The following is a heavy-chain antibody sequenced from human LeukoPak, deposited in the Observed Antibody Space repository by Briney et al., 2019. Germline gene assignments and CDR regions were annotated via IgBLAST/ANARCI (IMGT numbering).Heavy chain of an antibody. CDR2: IYYSGST. CDR1: GGSVSSGSYY. Sequence: PSETLSLTCTVSGGSVSSGSYYWSWIRQPPGKGLEWIGYIYYSGSTNYNPSLKSRVTISVDTSKNQFSLKLSSVTAADTAVYHCARVSYYGSGSYFLDYWGQGTLVTVSS. V-gene: IGHV4-61*01. D-gene: IGHD3-10*01. J-gene: IGHJ4*02. CDR3: ARVSYYGSGSYFLDY.